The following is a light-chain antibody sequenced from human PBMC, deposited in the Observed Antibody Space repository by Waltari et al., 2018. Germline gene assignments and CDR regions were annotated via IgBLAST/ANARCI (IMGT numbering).Light chain of an antibody. Sequence: DIQISPSPSTLSASIGDRVTILCRASQNIKTWVAWYQQKPGKAPKFLVYKASTLDSGVPSRFSGSGSGTEFTLTISSLQPDDVATYYCQQYDTYPLTFGGGTKVEIK. V-gene: IGKV1-5*03. J-gene: IGKJ4*01. CDR2: KAS. CDR3: QQYDTYPLT. CDR1: QNIKTW.